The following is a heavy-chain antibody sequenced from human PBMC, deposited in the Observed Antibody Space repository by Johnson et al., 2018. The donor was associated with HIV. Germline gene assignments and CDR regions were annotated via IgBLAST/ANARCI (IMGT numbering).Heavy chain of an antibody. CDR2: IYSGGST. V-gene: IGHV3-NL1*01. CDR1: GFTFSSYA. CDR3: ARDQYSSDWVGGGDAFDI. Sequence: QVQLVESGGGVVQPGRSLRLSCAASGFTFSSYAMHWVRQAPEKGLEWVSVIYSGGSTYYADSVKGRFTISRDNAKNSLYLQMNSLRAEDTAVYYCARDQYSSDWVGGGDAFDIWGQGTMVTVSS. J-gene: IGHJ3*02. D-gene: IGHD6-19*01.